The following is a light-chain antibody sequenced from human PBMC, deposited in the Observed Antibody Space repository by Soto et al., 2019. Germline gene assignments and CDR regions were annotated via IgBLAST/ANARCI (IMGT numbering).Light chain of an antibody. V-gene: IGKV1-5*03. J-gene: IGKJ5*01. CDR2: KAS. CDR3: QQDNSYLIT. CDR1: QSISSL. Sequence: DIQSTQYPSTLSASVGDRVTITCRASQSISSLLAWYQQKPGKAPKLLIFKASSLESGVPSRFSGSGSGTEFTLTISSLQPDDFATYYCQQDNSYLITFGQGTRLETK.